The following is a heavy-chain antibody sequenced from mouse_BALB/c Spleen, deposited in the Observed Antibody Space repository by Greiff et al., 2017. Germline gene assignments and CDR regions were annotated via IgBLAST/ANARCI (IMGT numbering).Heavy chain of an antibody. Sequence: VQRVESGPELVKPGASVRISCKASGYTFTSYYIHWVKQRPGQGLEWIGWIYPGNVNTKYNEKFKGKATLTADKSSSTAYMQLSSLTSEDSAVYFCARGGDGRFAYWGQGTLVTVSA. V-gene: IGHV1S56*01. CDR3: ARGGDGRFAY. CDR2: IYPGNVNT. CDR1: GYTFTSYY. J-gene: IGHJ3*01.